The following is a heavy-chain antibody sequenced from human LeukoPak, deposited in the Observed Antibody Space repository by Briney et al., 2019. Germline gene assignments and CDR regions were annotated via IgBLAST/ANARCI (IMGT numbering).Heavy chain of an antibody. J-gene: IGHJ6*02. V-gene: IGHV3-21*04. D-gene: IGHD6-19*01. CDR1: GFTFSGYA. CDR2: ISYSSIDR. CDR3: ARGLSSGWPHYYYYGMDV. Sequence: PGGSLRLSCAASGFTFSGYAMHWVRQAPGKGLEWVSSISYSSIDRHYADSVKGRFTISRDNAKNSLYLQMNSLRAEDTAVYYCARGLSSGWPHYYYYGMDVWGQGTTVTVSS.